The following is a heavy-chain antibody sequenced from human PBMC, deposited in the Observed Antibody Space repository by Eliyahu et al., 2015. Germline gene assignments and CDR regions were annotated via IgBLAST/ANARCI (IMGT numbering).Heavy chain of an antibody. J-gene: IGHJ4*02. D-gene: IGHD1-1*01. CDR3: ARDFKEATTAYTIPDY. V-gene: IGHV3-33*01. Sequence: QVQLVESGGGVVQPGRSLRLSCAASGFIFSFXGMHWVRQAPGKGLEWVALIWYDGSHKYYADSVKGRFTISRDNSKNTLYLQMNSLRAEDTAVYYCARDFKEATTAYTIPDYWGQGTLVTVSS. CDR1: GFIFSFXG. CDR2: IWYDGSHK.